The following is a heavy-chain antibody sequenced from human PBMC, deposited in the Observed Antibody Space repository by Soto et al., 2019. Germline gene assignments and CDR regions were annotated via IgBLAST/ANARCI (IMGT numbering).Heavy chain of an antibody. D-gene: IGHD6-13*01. Sequence: GGSLRLSCAASGFTFSYYAMTWVRQAPGKGLEWVSVISSTGDRTYYADSVKGRFTISRDNSKNTLYLQMNSLRAEDTAVYSCAKGSSSIWRHYFDYWGRGTLVTVSS. CDR1: GFTFSYYA. V-gene: IGHV3-23*01. CDR2: ISSTGDRT. J-gene: IGHJ4*02. CDR3: AKGSSSIWRHYFDY.